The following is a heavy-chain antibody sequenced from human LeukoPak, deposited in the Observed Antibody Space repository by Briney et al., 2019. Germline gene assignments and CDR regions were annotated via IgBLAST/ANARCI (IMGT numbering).Heavy chain of an antibody. V-gene: IGHV3-7*01. J-gene: IGHJ4*02. CDR1: GFTFSDYW. CDR2: IKQDGSEK. Sequence: GGSLRLSCAASGFTFSDYWMSWVRQAPGKGLEWVANIKQDGSEKYYVDSVKGRFTISRDNAKNSLYLQMNSLRAEDTAVYYCARDRWELGFDYWGQGTLVTVSS. D-gene: IGHD1-26*01. CDR3: ARDRWELGFDY.